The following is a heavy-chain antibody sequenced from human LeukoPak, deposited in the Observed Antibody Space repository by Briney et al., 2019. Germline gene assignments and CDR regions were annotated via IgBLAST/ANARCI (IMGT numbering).Heavy chain of an antibody. D-gene: IGHD2-15*01. V-gene: IGHV3-21*01. CDR2: ISSSSGYI. CDR3: ARDLCSGGSCYGVDY. J-gene: IGHJ4*02. Sequence: PGGSLRLSCAASGFTFSSYSMNWVRQAPGKGLEWVSYISSSSGYIYCGDSVKGRFTISRDNAKNSLYLQMNSLRAEDTAVCYCARDLCSGGSCYGVDYWGQGTLVTVSS. CDR1: GFTFSSYS.